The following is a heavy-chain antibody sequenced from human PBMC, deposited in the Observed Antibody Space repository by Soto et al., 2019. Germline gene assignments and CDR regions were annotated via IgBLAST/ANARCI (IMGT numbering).Heavy chain of an antibody. CDR2: INSDGSTP. CDR3: ARVSNVDWYVDY. CDR1: GFTFSSYW. D-gene: IGHD3-9*01. V-gene: IGHV3-74*01. J-gene: IGHJ4*02. Sequence: EVQLVESGGGLVQPGGSLRLSCAASGFTFSSYWMHWVRQAPGKGLVWVSRINSDGSTPSYADSVKGRFTISRDNAKNTLYLQMNSLRAEDTAVYYCARVSNVDWYVDYWGQGTLVTIYS.